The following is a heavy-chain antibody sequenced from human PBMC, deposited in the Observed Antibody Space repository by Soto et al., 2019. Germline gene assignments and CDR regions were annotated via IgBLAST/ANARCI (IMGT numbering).Heavy chain of an antibody. V-gene: IGHV3-30*03. CDR2: ILYDGSKK. CDR3: VRDLALMADY. J-gene: IGHJ4*02. CDR1: GSNLNTYG. Sequence: GALRPTGLASGSNLNTYGIYWVRQAPGKGLQWVAHILYDGSKKHYADSVRGRFTITRDNSKNTVYLQMDSLRVDDTDMYYCVRDLALMADYWGQGTLVTVSS. D-gene: IGHD3-16*01.